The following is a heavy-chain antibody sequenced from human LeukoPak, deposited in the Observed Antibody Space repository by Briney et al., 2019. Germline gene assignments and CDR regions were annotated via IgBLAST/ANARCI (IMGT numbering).Heavy chain of an antibody. CDR2: IKSDGSST. CDR1: GFTLRSYW. CDR3: ARDQNWVPFDY. J-gene: IGHJ4*02. V-gene: IGHV3-74*01. Sequence: PGGSLRLSCAAPGFTLRSYWMHWVRQAPGKGLVWVSRIKSDGSSTSYADSVKGRFTISRDNAKNTLYLQMNSLTAEDTAVYYCARDQNWVPFDYWGQGTLVTVSS. D-gene: IGHD7-27*01.